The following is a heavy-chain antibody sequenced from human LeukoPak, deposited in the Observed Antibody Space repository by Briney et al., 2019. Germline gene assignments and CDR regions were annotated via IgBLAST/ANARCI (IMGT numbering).Heavy chain of an antibody. Sequence: ASVKVSCKASGYTFTSYGISWVRQAPGQGLEWMGWISAYNGNTNYAQKLQGRVTMTTDTSTSTAYMELRSLRSDDTAVYYCARPQEDCSSTSCYPFWFDPSGQGTLVTVSS. CDR3: ARPQEDCSSTSCYPFWFDP. CDR1: GYTFTSYG. D-gene: IGHD2-2*01. V-gene: IGHV1-18*01. J-gene: IGHJ5*02. CDR2: ISAYNGNT.